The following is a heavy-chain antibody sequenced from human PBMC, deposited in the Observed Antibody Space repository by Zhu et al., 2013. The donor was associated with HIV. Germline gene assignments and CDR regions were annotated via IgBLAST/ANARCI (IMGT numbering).Heavy chain of an antibody. CDR2: IYYSGST. V-gene: IGHV4-39*07. Sequence: QVQLQESGPGLVKPSETLSLTCTVSGGSISSSSYYWGWIRQPPGKGLEWIGSIYYSGSTYYNPSLKSRVTISVDTSKNQFSLKLSSVTAADTAVYYCARVLAPDIGIAVAGTGWFDPWGQGTLVTVSS. CDR1: GGSISSSSYY. D-gene: IGHD6-19*01. J-gene: IGHJ5*02. CDR3: ARVLAPDIGIAVAGTGWFDP.